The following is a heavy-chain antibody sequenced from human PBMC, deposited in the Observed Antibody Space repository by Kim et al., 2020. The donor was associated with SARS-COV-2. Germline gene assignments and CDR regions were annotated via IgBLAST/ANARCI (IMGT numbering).Heavy chain of an antibody. J-gene: IGHJ4*01. CDR3: ARERVVMVRGVIINQGFD. D-gene: IGHD3-10*01. V-gene: IGHV4-59*01. CDR2: LYYSGST. CDR1: GGSISSYY. Sequence: SETLSLTCTVSGGSISSYYWSWIRQPPGKGLEWIGYLYYSGSTNYNPSLKSRVTISVDTSKNQFSLKLSSVTAADTAVYYCARERVVMVRGVIINQGFD.